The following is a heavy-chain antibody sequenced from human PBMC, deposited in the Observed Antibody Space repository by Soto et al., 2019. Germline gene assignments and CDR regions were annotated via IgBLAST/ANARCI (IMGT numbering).Heavy chain of an antibody. V-gene: IGHV4-30-4*01. Sequence: SETLSLTCTVSGGAIRSGDYYWNWIRQPPGKGLEWTWYIYYSGSTYYNPSLKSRTSITIDTSNNQFTLKLRSVTAADTAVYYSASGTLPYSYRYNYYYGMDVWGQGTTVTVSS. D-gene: IGHD5-18*01. CDR1: GGAIRSGDYY. J-gene: IGHJ6*02. CDR2: IYYSGST. CDR3: ASGTLPYSYRYNYYYGMDV.